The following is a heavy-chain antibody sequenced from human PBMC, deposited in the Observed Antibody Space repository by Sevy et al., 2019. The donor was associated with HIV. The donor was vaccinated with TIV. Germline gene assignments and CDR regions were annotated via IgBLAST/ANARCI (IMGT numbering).Heavy chain of an antibody. D-gene: IGHD3-16*01. CDR2: IISIFGTT. V-gene: IGHV1-69*13. J-gene: IGHJ5*02. CDR1: GGTFNNYA. CDR3: AKPGRVGLGNWLDP. Sequence: ASVKVSCKASGGTFNNYAISWVRQAPGQGLEWMGGIISIFGTTNYAQKFQGRVTITADESTKTAYMELSSLRSEDTAMYYCAKPGRVGLGNWLDPGGQGTLVTVSS.